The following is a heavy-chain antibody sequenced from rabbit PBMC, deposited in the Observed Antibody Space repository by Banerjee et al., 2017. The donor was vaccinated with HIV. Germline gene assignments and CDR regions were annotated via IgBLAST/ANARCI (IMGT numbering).Heavy chain of an antibody. CDR2: IDPVFGST. D-gene: IGHD4-1*01. J-gene: IGHJ4*01. Sequence: QSLEESGGGLVQPGGSLKLSCKASGFDFSRYYMSWVRQAPGKGLEWIGYIDPVFGSTYYASWVNGRFTIAKTSATTVTLQMTSLTAADTATYFCARDLAGVIGWNFGLWGPGTLVTVS. CDR3: ARDLAGVIGWNFGL. CDR1: GFDFSRYY. V-gene: IGHV1S40*01.